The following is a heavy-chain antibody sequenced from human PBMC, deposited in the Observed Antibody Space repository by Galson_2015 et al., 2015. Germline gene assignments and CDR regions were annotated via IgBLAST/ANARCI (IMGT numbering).Heavy chain of an antibody. CDR2: IYYSGST. CDR1: GGSISSSSYY. V-gene: IGHV4-39*01. D-gene: IGHD3-22*01. CDR3: ARKPLDGNYYDSSGYYSYYFDY. J-gene: IGHJ4*02. Sequence: LSLTCTISGGSISSSSYYWGWIRQPPGKGLEWIGSIYYSGSTYYNPSLKSRVTISVDTSKNQFSLKLSSVTAADTAVYYCARKPLDGNYYDSSGYYSYYFDYWGQGTLVTVSS.